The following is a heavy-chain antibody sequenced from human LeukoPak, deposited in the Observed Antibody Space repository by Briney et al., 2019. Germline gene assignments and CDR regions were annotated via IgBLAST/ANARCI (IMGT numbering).Heavy chain of an antibody. Sequence: GGSLRLSCAASGFTFSSYGMHWVRQAPGKGLEWVSSISSSSSYIYYADSVKGRFTISRDNAKISLYLQMNSLRAEDTAVYYCARLSGSTQRYYYYGMDVWGQGTTVTVSS. CDR1: GFTFSSYG. CDR3: ARLSGSTQRYYYYGMDV. V-gene: IGHV3-21*01. D-gene: IGHD1-26*01. CDR2: ISSSSSYI. J-gene: IGHJ6*02.